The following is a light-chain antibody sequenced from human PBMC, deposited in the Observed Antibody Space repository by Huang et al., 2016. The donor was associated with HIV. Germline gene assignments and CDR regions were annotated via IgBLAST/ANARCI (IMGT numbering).Light chain of an antibody. J-gene: IGKJ2*01. CDR1: QSVGST. V-gene: IGKV3-15*01. CDR2: GAS. CDR3: QQYYKLYT. Sequence: IVMTQSPGTLSVSPGERATLSCRASQSVGSTLAWYQQKPGQSPRLFIYGASTRATGIPARFSGSGSGTEFTLTISSLQSEDFAVYYCQQYYKLYTFGQGTKLEIK.